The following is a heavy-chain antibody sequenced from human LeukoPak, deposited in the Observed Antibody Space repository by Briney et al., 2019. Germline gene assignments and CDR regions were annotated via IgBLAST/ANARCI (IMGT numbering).Heavy chain of an antibody. Sequence: PGGSLRLSCAASGFTFSYYAMSWVRQAPGKGLEWVSVISGSGGGTYYADSVKGRFTISRDNSKNTLYLQMNSLRGDDTAVYYCAKDLEFLYYMDVCGKGTTVTVSS. J-gene: IGHJ6*03. CDR1: GFTFSYYA. CDR2: ISGSGGGT. D-gene: IGHD3-10*01. V-gene: IGHV3-23*01. CDR3: AKDLEFLYYMDV.